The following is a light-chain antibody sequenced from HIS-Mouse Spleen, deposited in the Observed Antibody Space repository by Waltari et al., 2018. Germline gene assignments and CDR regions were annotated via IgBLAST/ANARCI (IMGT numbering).Light chain of an antibody. CDR2: GGS. CDR3: CSYAGSSAWV. J-gene: IGLJ3*02. V-gene: IGLV2-23*01. CDR1: SSDVGSYNL. Sequence: QSALTQPASVSGSPGQSITISCTGTSSDVGSYNLVSWYQQHPGKAPKLMIYGGSKRPSGVSNRFSGSQSGNTAFLTISRLQAEDEADYSCCSYAGSSAWVFGGGTKLTVL.